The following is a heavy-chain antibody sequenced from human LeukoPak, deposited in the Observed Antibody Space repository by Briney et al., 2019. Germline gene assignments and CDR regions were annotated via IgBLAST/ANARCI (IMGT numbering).Heavy chain of an antibody. Sequence: KAGGSLRLSCAASGFTVSSNYMSWVRQAPGKGLEWVANIKQDGSEKYYVDSVKGRFTISRDNAKNSLYLQMNSLRAEDTAVYYCASDASSSWPPYWGQGTLVTVSS. CDR2: IKQDGSEK. D-gene: IGHD6-13*01. CDR1: GFTVSSNY. J-gene: IGHJ4*02. CDR3: ASDASSSWPPY. V-gene: IGHV3-7*01.